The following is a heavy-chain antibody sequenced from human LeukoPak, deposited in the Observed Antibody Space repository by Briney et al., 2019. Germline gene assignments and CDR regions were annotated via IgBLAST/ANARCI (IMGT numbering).Heavy chain of an antibody. CDR3: ARVPPYGSGSPRIYYLDY. D-gene: IGHD3-10*01. CDR2: IKQEGSEK. CDR1: GFTFSSYW. J-gene: IGHJ4*02. Sequence: PGGSLRLSCAASGFTFSSYWMSWVRQAPGKGLEWVANIKQEGSEKYYVDSVKGRFTISRDNAKNSLYLQMNSLRAEDTAVYYCARVPPYGSGSPRIYYLDYWGQGTLVTVSS. V-gene: IGHV3-7*01.